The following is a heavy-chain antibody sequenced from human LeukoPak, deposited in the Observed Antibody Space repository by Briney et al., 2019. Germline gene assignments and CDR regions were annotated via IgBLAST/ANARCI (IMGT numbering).Heavy chain of an antibody. CDR3: ARGGYSSSWYSPGAFDI. CDR2: INPTTGGT. J-gene: IGHJ3*02. V-gene: IGHV1-2*02. CDR1: GYTFTGYY. D-gene: IGHD6-13*01. Sequence: ASVKVSCKASGYTFTGYYIHWVRQAPVQGLEWLGWINPTTGGTKYAQKFEGRVTMTRDTSITTAYMELSSLRSEDTAVYYCARGGYSSSWYSPGAFDIWGQGTMVTVSS.